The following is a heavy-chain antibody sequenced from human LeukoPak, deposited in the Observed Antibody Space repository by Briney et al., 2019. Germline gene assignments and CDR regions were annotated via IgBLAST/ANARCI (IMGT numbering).Heavy chain of an antibody. CDR1: GGSISSGGYY. Sequence: PSQTLSLTCTVSGGSISSGGYYWSWIRQHPGKGLEWIGYIYYSGSTYYNPSLKSRVTISVDTSKNQFSLKLSSVTAADTAVYHCARNSYRYFDWLLSPLGGFDPWGQGTLVTVSS. CDR3: ARNSYRYFDWLLSPLGGFDP. V-gene: IGHV4-31*03. J-gene: IGHJ5*02. D-gene: IGHD3-9*01. CDR2: IYYSGST.